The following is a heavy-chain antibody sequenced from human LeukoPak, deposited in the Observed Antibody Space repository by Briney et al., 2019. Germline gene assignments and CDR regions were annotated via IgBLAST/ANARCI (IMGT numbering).Heavy chain of an antibody. Sequence: PGGSLRLSCAASGFTFSSYSMNWVRQAPGKGLEWVSSISSSSSYIYYADSVKGRFTISRDNAKNSLYLQMNSLRAEDTAVYYCARAEVGTMTEIEYWGQGTLVTVSS. D-gene: IGHD3-22*01. CDR1: GFTFSSYS. CDR3: ARAEVGTMTEIEY. J-gene: IGHJ4*02. V-gene: IGHV3-21*01. CDR2: ISSSSSYI.